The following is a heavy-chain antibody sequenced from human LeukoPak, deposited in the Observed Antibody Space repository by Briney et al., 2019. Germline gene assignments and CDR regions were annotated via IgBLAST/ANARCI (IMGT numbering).Heavy chain of an antibody. V-gene: IGHV7-4-1*02. CDR3: ARVRYTSGLYYFES. J-gene: IGHJ4*02. CDR1: GYTFITSG. CDR2: INSNTGNP. Sequence: ASVKVSCKASGYTFITSGMSWVRQAPGQGLEWMGWINSNTGNPTYAQGFTGRFVFYWDTSVSTAYLQISSLKAEDTAVYYCARVRYTSGLYYFESWGQGTLVTASS. D-gene: IGHD3-22*01.